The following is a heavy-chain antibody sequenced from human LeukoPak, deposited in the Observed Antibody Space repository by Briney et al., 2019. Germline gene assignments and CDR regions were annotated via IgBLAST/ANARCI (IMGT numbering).Heavy chain of an antibody. D-gene: IGHD6-13*01. CDR1: GGSFSGYY. CDR3: ARGPRIAAAGQNYYYYGMDV. V-gene: IGHV4-34*01. J-gene: IGHJ6*02. Sequence: SETLSLTCAVYGGSFSGYYWSWIRQPPGKGLEWIGEINHSGSTNYNPSLKSRVTISVDTSKNQFSLKLSSVTAADTAVYYCARGPRIAAAGQNYYYYGMDVWGQGTTVTVSS. CDR2: INHSGST.